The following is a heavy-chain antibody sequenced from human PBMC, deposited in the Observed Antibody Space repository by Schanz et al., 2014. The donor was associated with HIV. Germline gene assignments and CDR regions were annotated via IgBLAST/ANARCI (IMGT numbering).Heavy chain of an antibody. Sequence: LQLVESGGGLVQPGESLRLSCAVSGFRFSSHAMTWVRQAPGKGLEWVSGISISGETTYYADSVKGRFTISRDNSKNTLYLQMNSLRVEDTAVYYCANEEVPNDYWGQGTLVTVSS. J-gene: IGHJ4*02. CDR3: ANEEVPNDY. CDR1: GFRFSSHA. CDR2: ISISGETT. V-gene: IGHV3-23*04.